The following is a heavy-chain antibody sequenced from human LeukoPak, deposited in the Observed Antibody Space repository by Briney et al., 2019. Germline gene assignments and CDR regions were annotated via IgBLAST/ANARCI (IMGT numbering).Heavy chain of an antibody. Sequence: PGGSLRLSCAASGFSFSTYSMVWVRQAPGKGLEWVSAISGSGGSTYYADSVKGRFTISRDNSKNTLYLQMNSLRAEDTAVYYCAKLIGYCSGGSCYSEYFQHWGQGTLVTVSS. D-gene: IGHD2-15*01. V-gene: IGHV3-23*01. CDR3: AKLIGYCSGGSCYSEYFQH. CDR1: GFSFSTYS. J-gene: IGHJ1*01. CDR2: ISGSGGST.